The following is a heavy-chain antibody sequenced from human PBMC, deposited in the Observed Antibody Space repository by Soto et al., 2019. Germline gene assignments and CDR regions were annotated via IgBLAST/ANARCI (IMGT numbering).Heavy chain of an antibody. V-gene: IGHV3-23*01. J-gene: IGHJ2*01. D-gene: IGHD2-15*01. CDR3: AKDSDFRDRIFWYFDL. CDR1: GFTLSSYA. CDR2: MSGSGGSP. Sequence: PGGSLRLSCAASGFTLSSYAMGWVRQAPGKGLERVSTMSGSGGSPYYADSVKGRFTISRDNSKNILYLQMNSLRAEDTAVYYCAKDSDFRDRIFWYFDLWGRGTLVTVSS.